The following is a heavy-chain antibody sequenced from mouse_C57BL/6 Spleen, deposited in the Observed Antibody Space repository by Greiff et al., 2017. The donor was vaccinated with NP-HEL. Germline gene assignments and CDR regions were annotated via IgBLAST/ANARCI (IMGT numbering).Heavy chain of an antibody. J-gene: IGHJ4*01. CDR3: ARRGLRLFYAMDY. V-gene: IGHV1-19*01. D-gene: IGHD3-2*02. CDR2: INPYNGGT. Sequence: EVQLQQSGPVLVKPGASVKMSCKASGYTFTDYYMNWVKQSHGKSLEWIGVINPYNGGTSYNQKFKGKATLTVDKSSSTAYIDLNSLTSEDSAVYYCARRGLRLFYAMDYWGQGTSVTVSS. CDR1: GYTFTDYY.